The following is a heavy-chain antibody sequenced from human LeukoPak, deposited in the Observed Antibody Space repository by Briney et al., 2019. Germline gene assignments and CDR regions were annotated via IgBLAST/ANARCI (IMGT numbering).Heavy chain of an antibody. V-gene: IGHV3-66*01. CDR1: GFTVSTNY. Sequence: GGSLRLSCAASGFTVSTNYMRWVRQAPGKGLECVSDIYSGGSTYYADSVRARFTVSRDNAKNTLFLQMSSLRAEDTAVYYCARGTIVGATLYWFDPWGQGTLVTVSS. J-gene: IGHJ5*02. CDR3: ARGTIVGATLYWFDP. D-gene: IGHD1-26*01. CDR2: IYSGGST.